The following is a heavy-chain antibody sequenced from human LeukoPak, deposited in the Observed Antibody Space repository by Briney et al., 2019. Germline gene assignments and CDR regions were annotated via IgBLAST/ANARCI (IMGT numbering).Heavy chain of an antibody. V-gene: IGHV3-72*01. Sequence: GGSLRLSCAASEFTFSDHYMDWVRQAPGKGLEWVGRVRKTVNSYTTEYAASVKGRFTVSRDDSKNTLYPQMNSLRTEDTAVYYCARGIAVIGTYSFFDYWGQGTLVTVSS. CDR3: ARGIAVIGTYSFFDY. CDR2: VRKTVNSYTT. CDR1: EFTFSDHY. D-gene: IGHD6-19*01. J-gene: IGHJ4*02.